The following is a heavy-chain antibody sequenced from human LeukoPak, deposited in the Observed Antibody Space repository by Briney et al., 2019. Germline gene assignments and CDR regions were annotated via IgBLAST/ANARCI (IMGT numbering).Heavy chain of an antibody. V-gene: IGHV3-53*01. Sequence: GGSLRLSCAASGFTVSSNYMSWVRQAPGKGLEWVSVIYSGGRTYYADSVKGRFTISRDNSKNTLYLQMNSLRAEDTAVYYCARAQGYYDSSGYYPFWGQGTLVTVSS. CDR1: GFTVSSNY. J-gene: IGHJ4*02. CDR3: ARAQGYYDSSGYYPF. D-gene: IGHD3-22*01. CDR2: IYSGGRT.